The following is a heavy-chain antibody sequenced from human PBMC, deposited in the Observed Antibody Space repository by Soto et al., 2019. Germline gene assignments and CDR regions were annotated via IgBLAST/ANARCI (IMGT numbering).Heavy chain of an antibody. Sequence: QVHLVESGGGVVQPGSSLRLSCAASEFTFRIFAMHWLRQSPGKGLEWVAVISYDGSRKADSVKGRFTVSRDNSWNTLYLQMNSLRAEDTAIDDYARGAQGDIEEVVGVGPGEDSRDVWGQATTVTVSS. V-gene: IGHV3-30-3*01. J-gene: IGHJ6*02. CDR3: ARGAQGDIEEVVGVGPGEDSRDV. CDR1: EFTFRIFA. D-gene: IGHD1-26*01. CDR2: ISYDGSRK.